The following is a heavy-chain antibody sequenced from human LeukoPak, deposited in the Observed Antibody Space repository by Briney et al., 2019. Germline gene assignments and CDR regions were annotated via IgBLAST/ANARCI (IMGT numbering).Heavy chain of an antibody. CDR2: IYSGGST. CDR3: ARVRWSVQAYDY. Sequence: PGGSLRLSCAASGFTFSSYAMSWVRQAPGKGLEWVSVIYSGGSTYYADSVKGRFTISRDNSKNTLYLQMNSLRAEDTAVYYCARVRWSVQAYDYWGQGTLVTVSS. CDR1: GFTFSSYA. V-gene: IGHV3-53*01. J-gene: IGHJ4*02. D-gene: IGHD6-13*01.